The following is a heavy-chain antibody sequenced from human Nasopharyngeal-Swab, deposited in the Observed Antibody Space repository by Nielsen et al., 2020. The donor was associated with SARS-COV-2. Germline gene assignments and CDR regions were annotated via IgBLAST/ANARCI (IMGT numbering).Heavy chain of an antibody. D-gene: IGHD3-16*01. Sequence: GSLRLSCTVSGGSVSSGSYYWSWIRQPPGKGLEWIGEINHSGSTNYNPSLKSRVTISVDTSKNQFSLKLSSVTAADTAVYYCARGADAFDIWGQGTMVTVSS. CDR3: ARGADAFDI. CDR2: INHSGST. J-gene: IGHJ3*02. V-gene: IGHV4-39*07. CDR1: GGSVSSGSYY.